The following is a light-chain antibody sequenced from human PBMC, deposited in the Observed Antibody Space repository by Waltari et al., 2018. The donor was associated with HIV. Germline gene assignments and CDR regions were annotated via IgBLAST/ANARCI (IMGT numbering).Light chain of an antibody. CDR3: LQSSYRPLT. Sequence: DIQMTQSPSSLSASVGDRVTFTCRASQNIDNFLNSFKHKPWKATKLLIHAASSVQSGVPSRFSGSGSGTDFSLTISSLQTEDFATYSCLQSSYRPLTFGPGTKVDIK. CDR2: AAS. CDR1: QNIDNF. V-gene: IGKV1-39*01. J-gene: IGKJ3*01.